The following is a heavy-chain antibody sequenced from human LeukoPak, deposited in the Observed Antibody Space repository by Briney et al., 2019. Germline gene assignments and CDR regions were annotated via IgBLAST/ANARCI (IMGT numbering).Heavy chain of an antibody. J-gene: IGHJ3*02. CDR2: IYYSGST. Sequence: SETLSLTCTVSGGSISSYYWSWIRRPPGKGLEWIGYIYYSGSTNYNPSLNSRVTISVDASKNQFSLKLSSVTAADTAVYYCARLFEVVDAFDIWGQGTMVTVSS. V-gene: IGHV4-59*01. D-gene: IGHD2-21*01. CDR1: GGSISSYY. CDR3: ARLFEVVDAFDI.